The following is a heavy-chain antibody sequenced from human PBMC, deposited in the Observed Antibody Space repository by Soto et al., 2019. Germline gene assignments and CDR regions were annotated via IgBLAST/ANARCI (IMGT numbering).Heavy chain of an antibody. J-gene: IGHJ6*02. V-gene: IGHV3-30-3*01. Sequence: QVPLVESGGGVVQPGRSLRLSCAASGFTFSSYAMHWVRQAPGKGLEWVAVISYDGSNKYYADSVKGRFTISRDNSKNTLYLQMNSLRAEDTAVYYCALFSSGWDYYYYYGMDVWGQGTTVTVSS. D-gene: IGHD3-22*01. CDR1: GFTFSSYA. CDR3: ALFSSGWDYYYYYGMDV. CDR2: ISYDGSNK.